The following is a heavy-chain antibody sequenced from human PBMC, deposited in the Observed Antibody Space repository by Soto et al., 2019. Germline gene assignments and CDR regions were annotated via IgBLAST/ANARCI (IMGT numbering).Heavy chain of an antibody. CDR2: ISGSGANT. CDR3: AESAMVRGGGWFDP. Sequence: EVQLLESGGGLVQPGGSLRLSCVASRFTFSTYAMSWVRQAPGKGLEWVSDISGSGANTYYADSVKGRFTISRDNSKNTLYLQMNSLRAEDTAVYYCAESAMVRGGGWFDPWGQGTLVTVSS. V-gene: IGHV3-23*01. CDR1: RFTFSTYA. J-gene: IGHJ5*02. D-gene: IGHD3-10*01.